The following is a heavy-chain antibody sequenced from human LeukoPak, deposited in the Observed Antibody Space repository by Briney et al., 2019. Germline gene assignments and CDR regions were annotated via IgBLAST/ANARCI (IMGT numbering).Heavy chain of an antibody. V-gene: IGHV4-39*07. CDR1: GDSISSSPYY. D-gene: IGHD3-22*01. J-gene: IGHJ4*02. CDR3: ARDDTYFYDSSGHGFDF. CDR2: IYYIGST. Sequence: SETLSLTCTVSGDSISSSPYYWGWVRQPPGKGLEWIGSIYYIGSTHYNPSLKRRVTISVDTSKNQFSLKLTSVTAADTALYFCARDDTYFYDSSGHGFDFWGPGTLVTVSS.